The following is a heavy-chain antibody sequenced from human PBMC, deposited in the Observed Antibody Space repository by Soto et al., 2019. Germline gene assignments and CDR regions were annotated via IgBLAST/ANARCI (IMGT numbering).Heavy chain of an antibody. V-gene: IGHV1-18*01. Sequence: ASVKVSCKASGYTFTSYGISWVRQAPGQGLEWMGWISAYNGNTNYAQKLQGRVTMTTDTSTSTAYMELRSLRSDDTAVYYCARWRVDYFRITMVRGVTNWFDPWGQGTLVTVSS. CDR3: ARWRVDYFRITMVRGVTNWFDP. D-gene: IGHD3-10*01. J-gene: IGHJ5*02. CDR2: ISAYNGNT. CDR1: GYTFTSYG.